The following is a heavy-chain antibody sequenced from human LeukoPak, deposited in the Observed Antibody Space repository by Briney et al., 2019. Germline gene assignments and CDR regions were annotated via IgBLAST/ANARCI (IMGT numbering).Heavy chain of an antibody. CDR3: ARENVGYCSSTSCYFGAFDI. J-gene: IGHJ3*02. Sequence: SETLSLTCAVYGGSFSGYYWSWIRQPPGKGLEWIGEINHSGSTNHNPSLKSRVTISVDTSKNQFSLKLSSVTAADTAVYYSARENVGYCSSTSCYFGAFDIWGQGTMVTVSS. D-gene: IGHD2-2*01. CDR1: GGSFSGYY. CDR2: INHSGST. V-gene: IGHV4-34*01.